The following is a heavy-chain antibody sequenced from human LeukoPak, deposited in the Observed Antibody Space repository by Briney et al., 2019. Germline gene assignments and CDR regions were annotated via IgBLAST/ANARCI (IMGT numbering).Heavy chain of an antibody. V-gene: IGHV4-34*01. CDR3: ARHRDYYDSSGFNYFDY. CDR2: INHSGST. CDR1: GGSFSGYY. J-gene: IGHJ4*02. D-gene: IGHD3-22*01. Sequence: PSETLSLTCAVYGGSFSGYYWSWIRQPPGKGLEWIGEINHSGSTNYNPSPKSRVTISVDTSKNQFSLKLSSVTAADTAVYYCARHRDYYDSSGFNYFDYWGQGTLVTVSS.